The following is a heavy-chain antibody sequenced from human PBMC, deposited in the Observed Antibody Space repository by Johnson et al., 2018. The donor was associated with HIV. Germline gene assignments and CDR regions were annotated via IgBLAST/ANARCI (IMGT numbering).Heavy chain of an antibody. CDR3: ARADPDNRKEWWVLEGAFDI. J-gene: IGHJ3*02. D-gene: IGHD1-1*01. Sequence: QVQLVESGGGLVKPGGSLKLSCEASGFTFRDYYMSWIRQAPGKGLEWVSYISSSGGTIYYVDSVKGRFTISRDNGRNSLYLQMNTLRAEETAVYYCARADPDNRKEWWVLEGAFDIWGQGTRVTVSS. CDR2: ISSSGGTI. CDR1: GFTFRDYY. V-gene: IGHV3-11*04.